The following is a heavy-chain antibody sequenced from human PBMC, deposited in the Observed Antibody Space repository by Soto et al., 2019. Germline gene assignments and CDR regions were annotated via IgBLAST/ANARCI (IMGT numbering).Heavy chain of an antibody. J-gene: IGHJ4*02. CDR3: ARGGYFDSSNYLAY. Sequence: DSLQVSCKASGYTFTSYGINWVRQAPGRGLEWMGWINPGNGNTKYSQQFQGRVIIDRDTSASTAYMELSSLRSEDTAVYYCARGGYFDSSNYLAYWGLGTRVTFAS. CDR2: INPGNGNT. V-gene: IGHV1-3*01. D-gene: IGHD3-22*01. CDR1: GYTFTSYG.